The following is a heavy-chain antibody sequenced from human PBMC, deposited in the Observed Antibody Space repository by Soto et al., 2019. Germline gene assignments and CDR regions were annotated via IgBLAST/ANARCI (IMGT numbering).Heavy chain of an antibody. J-gene: IGHJ4*02. CDR3: ARVATRLQSMEVLEY. Sequence: QVQLVESGGGVVQPGTSLRLSCKASGFIFRDYLIHWVRQAPGKGLEWLAVLSFDGTAEYYADSTRGRFTISRDIPKSTTYLVINNARRDDTAMYYCARVATRLQSMEVLEYWGQGTLVTVPS. CDR1: GFIFRDYL. D-gene: IGHD2-21*02. V-gene: IGHV3-30*03. CDR2: LSFDGTAE.